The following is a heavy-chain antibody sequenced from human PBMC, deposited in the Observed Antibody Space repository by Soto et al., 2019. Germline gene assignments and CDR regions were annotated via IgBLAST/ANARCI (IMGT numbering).Heavy chain of an antibody. CDR3: AGGLVVVSTKEGWFDP. J-gene: IGHJ5*02. Sequence: SETLSLTCAVYGGSFSGYYWSWIRQPPGKGLEWIGEINHSGSTNYNPSLKSRVTISVDTSKNQFSLKLSSVTVADTAVYYCAGGLVVVSTKEGWFDPWGQGTLVTVSS. CDR2: INHSGST. V-gene: IGHV4-34*01. D-gene: IGHD2-2*01. CDR1: GGSFSGYY.